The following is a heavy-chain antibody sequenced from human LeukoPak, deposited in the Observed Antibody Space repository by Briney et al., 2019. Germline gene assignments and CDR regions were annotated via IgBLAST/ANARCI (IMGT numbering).Heavy chain of an antibody. Sequence: GGSLRLSCAASGFTFSSYEMNWVRQAPGKGLEWVSYISGSGSTIYYADSVKGRFTISRDNAQNSLYLQMNSLRAEDTAVYYCARDSAGSGSYVGYFEYRGKGTLVTVSS. CDR2: ISGSGSTI. D-gene: IGHD3-10*01. V-gene: IGHV3-48*03. CDR1: GFTFSSYE. J-gene: IGHJ4*02. CDR3: ARDSAGSGSYVGYFEY.